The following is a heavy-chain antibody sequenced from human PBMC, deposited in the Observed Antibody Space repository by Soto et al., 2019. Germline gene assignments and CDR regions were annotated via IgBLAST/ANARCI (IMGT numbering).Heavy chain of an antibody. CDR1: GGSISSSY. CDR3: ARWRRVLAAAGTYYFAY. D-gene: IGHD6-13*01. V-gene: IGHV4-59*08. CDR2: IYDSGNT. J-gene: IGHJ4*02. Sequence: QVQLQESGPGLVKPSETLSLTCSVSGGSISSSYWSWIRQPPGKGLECIGYIYDSGNTTYNPSLKSRVTISVDTSKNQFSLKLISVSAADTAVYYCARWRRVLAAAGTYYFAYWGQGSLVTVSS.